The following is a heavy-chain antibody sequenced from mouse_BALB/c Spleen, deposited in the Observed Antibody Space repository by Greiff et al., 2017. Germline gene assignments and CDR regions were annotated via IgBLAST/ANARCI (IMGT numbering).Heavy chain of an antibody. D-gene: IGHD1-1*01. J-gene: IGHJ2*01. CDR2: IDPANGNT. Sequence: EVQLQQSGAELVKPGASVKLSCTASGFNIKDTYMHWVKQRPEQGLEWIGRIDPANGNTKYDPKFQGEATITADTSSNTAYLQLSSLTSEDTAVYYCAREGLRFQYYFDYWGQGTTLTVSS. CDR1: GFNIKDTY. V-gene: IGHV14-3*02. CDR3: AREGLRFQYYFDY.